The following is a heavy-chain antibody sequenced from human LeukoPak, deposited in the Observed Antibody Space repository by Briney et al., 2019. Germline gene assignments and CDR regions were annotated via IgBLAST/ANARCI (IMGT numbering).Heavy chain of an antibody. CDR1: GGSFSGYY. CDR2: INHSGNT. CDR3: ARRKDYYYYYYMDV. Sequence: PSETLSLTCAVYGGSFSGYYWSWIRQPPGKGLEWIGEINHSGNTNYNPSLKSRVTISVDTSKNQFSLELSSVTAADTAVYYCARRKDYYYYYYMDVWGKGTTVTISS. J-gene: IGHJ6*03. V-gene: IGHV4-34*01.